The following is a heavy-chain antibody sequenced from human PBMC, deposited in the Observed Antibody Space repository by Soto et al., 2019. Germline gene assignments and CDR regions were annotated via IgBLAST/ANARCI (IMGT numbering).Heavy chain of an antibody. V-gene: IGHV3-23*01. CDR1: GFTFSSYA. CDR3: AKDPRVRIANPRGYYFDY. D-gene: IGHD6-13*01. J-gene: IGHJ4*02. CDR2: ISGSGGST. Sequence: GGSLRLSCAASGFTFSSYAMSWVRQAPGKGLESVSAISGSGGSTYYADSVKGRFTISRDNSKNTLYLQMNSLRAEDTAVYYCAKDPRVRIANPRGYYFDYWGQGTLVTVSS.